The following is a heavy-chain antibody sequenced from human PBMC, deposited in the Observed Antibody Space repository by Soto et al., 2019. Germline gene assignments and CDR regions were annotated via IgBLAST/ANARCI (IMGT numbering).Heavy chain of an antibody. CDR1: GFTFSRYW. D-gene: IGHD3-16*01. CDR2: ISSYGSDT. V-gene: IGHV3-74*01. J-gene: IGHJ6*02. CDR3: ASNYAYAEGYYWYGIDV. Sequence: EVQLVESGGGLVLPGGSLRLSCAASGFTFSRYWMHWVRQAPGKGLVWVSRISSYGSDTHYADSVKGRFTISRDNDKNTVYLQMNSLRAEDTAVYDCASNYAYAEGYYWYGIDVWGQGTTVTVSS.